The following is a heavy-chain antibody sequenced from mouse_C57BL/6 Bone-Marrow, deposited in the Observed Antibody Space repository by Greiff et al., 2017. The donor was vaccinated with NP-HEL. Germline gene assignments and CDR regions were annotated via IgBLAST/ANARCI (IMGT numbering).Heavy chain of an antibody. CDR2: IYPGSGNT. J-gene: IGHJ3*01. CDR3: ARGYDYDRFAY. V-gene: IGHV1-66*01. CDR1: GYSFTSYY. Sequence: VQLQQSGPELVKPGASVKISCKASGYSFTSYYIHWVKQRPGQGLEWIGWIYPGSGNTKYNEKFKGKATLTADTSSSTAYMQLSSLTSEDSAVYYCARGYDYDRFAYWGQGTLVTVSA. D-gene: IGHD2-4*01.